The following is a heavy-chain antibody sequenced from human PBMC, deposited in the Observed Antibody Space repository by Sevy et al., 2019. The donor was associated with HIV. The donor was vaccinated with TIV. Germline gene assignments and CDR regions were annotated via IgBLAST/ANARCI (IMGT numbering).Heavy chain of an antibody. D-gene: IGHD3-22*01. J-gene: IGHJ5*02. Sequence: SGPTLVIPTQTLTLTCTFSGFSLSTSGVGVGWIRQPPGKALEWLALIYWNDDKRYSPSLKSRLTITKDTSKNQVVLTMTNMDPVDTATYYCARTYYYDSSGYYPGWFDPWGQGTLVTVSS. CDR2: IYWNDDK. CDR3: ARTYYYDSSGYYPGWFDP. CDR1: GFSLSTSGVG. V-gene: IGHV2-5*01.